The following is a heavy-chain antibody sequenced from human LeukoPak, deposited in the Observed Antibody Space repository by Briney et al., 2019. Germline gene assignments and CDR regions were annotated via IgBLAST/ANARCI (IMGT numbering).Heavy chain of an antibody. CDR3: AKDLFTATY. D-gene: IGHD2-21*01. Sequence: GGSLRLSCAASGFTFSNYVMSWVRRAPGKGLEWVSAISGSGGSAYYADSVKGQFTISRDNSKNTLYLQMNSLRAEDTAVYYCAKDLFTATYWGQGTLVTVSS. V-gene: IGHV3-23*01. J-gene: IGHJ4*02. CDR2: ISGSGGSA. CDR1: GFTFSNYV.